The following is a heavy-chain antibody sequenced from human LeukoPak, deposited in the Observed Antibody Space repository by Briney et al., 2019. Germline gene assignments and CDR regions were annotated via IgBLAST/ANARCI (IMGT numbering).Heavy chain of an antibody. J-gene: IGHJ4*02. Sequence: SETLSLTCTVSGGSISSYYWSWIRQPPGKGLEWIGYIYYSGSTNYNPSLKSRVTISVDTSKNQFSLKLSSVTAADTAVYYCAGGRLYSGYDNNFDYWGQGTLVTVSS. D-gene: IGHD5-12*01. CDR2: IYYSGST. CDR3: AGGRLYSGYDNNFDY. CDR1: GGSISSYY. V-gene: IGHV4-59*12.